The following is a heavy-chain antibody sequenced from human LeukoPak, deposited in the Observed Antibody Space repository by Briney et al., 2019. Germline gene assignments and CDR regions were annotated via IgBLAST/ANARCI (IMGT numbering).Heavy chain of an antibody. V-gene: IGHV3-30-3*01. CDR2: MLYDGSTK. Sequence: GGSLRLSCAASGFRFSSYAMHWVRQAPGKGLEWVAVMLYDGSTKYYADSVKGRFTISRDDSKNTLYLQMNSLRAEDTAVYYCVRGDSHKSAWYNNWGQGTLVTVSS. CDR1: GFRFSSYA. D-gene: IGHD6-19*01. CDR3: VRGDSHKSAWYNN. J-gene: IGHJ4*02.